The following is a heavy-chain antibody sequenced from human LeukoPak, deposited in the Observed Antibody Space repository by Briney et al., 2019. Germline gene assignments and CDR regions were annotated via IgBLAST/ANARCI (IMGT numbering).Heavy chain of an antibody. D-gene: IGHD6-19*01. Sequence: SETPSLTCAVSGGSVSGHYWDWIWQPPGKGLEWIGYIYASGSTNYNPSLKSRVTISVDTSENHFSLKLTSVTAADTAVYYCAREAPGGSGWTYFDYWGQPSMVADSS. V-gene: IGHV4-59*02. CDR1: GGSVSGHY. CDR2: IYASGST. CDR3: AREAPGGSGWTYFDY. J-gene: IGHJ4*02.